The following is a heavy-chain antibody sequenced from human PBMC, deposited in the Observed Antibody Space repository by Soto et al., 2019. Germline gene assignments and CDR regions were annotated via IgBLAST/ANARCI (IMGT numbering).Heavy chain of an antibody. CDR3: ARDLRGSYYPNYFDY. CDR1: GGTFSSYA. J-gene: IGHJ4*02. D-gene: IGHD1-26*01. V-gene: IGHV1-69*13. CDR2: IIPIFGTA. Sequence: GASVKVSCKASGGTFSSYAISWVRQAPGQGLEWMGGIIPIFGTANYAQKFQGRVTITADESTSTAYMELSSLRSEDTAVYYCARDLRGSYYPNYFDYWGQGTLVTVSS.